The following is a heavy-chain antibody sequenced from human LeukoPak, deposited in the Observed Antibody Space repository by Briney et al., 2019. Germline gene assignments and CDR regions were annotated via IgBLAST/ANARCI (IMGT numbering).Heavy chain of an antibody. CDR3: ARPTRGYCSGGSCYATPHGWFDP. Sequence: SETLSLICAVSGYSISSGYYWGWIRQPPGKGLEWIGSIYHSGSTYYNPSLKSRVTISVDTSKNQFSLKLSSVTAADTAVYYCARPTRGYCSGGSCYATPHGWFDPWGQGTLVTVSS. V-gene: IGHV4-38-2*01. CDR1: GYSISSGYY. J-gene: IGHJ5*02. CDR2: IYHSGST. D-gene: IGHD2-15*01.